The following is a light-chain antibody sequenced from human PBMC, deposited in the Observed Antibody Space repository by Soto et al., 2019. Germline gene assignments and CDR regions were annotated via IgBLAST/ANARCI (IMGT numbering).Light chain of an antibody. CDR2: GAS. CDR3: QEYDSSPVT. Sequence: EIVLTQSPGTLSLSPGERATLSCRASQSVSSSYSAWYQQKPGQAPRLLIYGASSRATGIPDMFSGSGSVTGFTPTISRLEPEDFAVYYCQEYDSSPVTFGQGTKVEIK. J-gene: IGKJ1*01. CDR1: QSVSSSY. V-gene: IGKV3-20*01.